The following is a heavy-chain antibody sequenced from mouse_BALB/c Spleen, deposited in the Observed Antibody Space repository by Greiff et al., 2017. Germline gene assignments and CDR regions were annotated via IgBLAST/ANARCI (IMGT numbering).Heavy chain of an antibody. CDR2: ISYDGSN. V-gene: IGHV3-6*02. CDR1: GYSITSGYY. J-gene: IGHJ3*01. Sequence: EVKLMESGPGLVKPSQSLSLTCSVTGYSITSGYYWNWIRQFPGNKLEWMGYISYDGSNNYNPSLKNRISITRDTSKNQFFLKLNSVTTEDTATYYCARPGGNPWFAYWGQGTLVTVSA. D-gene: IGHD2-1*01. CDR3: ARPGGNPWFAY.